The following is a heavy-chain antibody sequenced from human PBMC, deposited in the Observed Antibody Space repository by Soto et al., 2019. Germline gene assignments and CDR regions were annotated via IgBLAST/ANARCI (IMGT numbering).Heavy chain of an antibody. J-gene: IGHJ6*02. CDR1: GFIVSSNY. CDR3: ARDDYGLDV. Sequence: GGSLRLSCTASGFIVSSNYMSWVRQAPGKGLEWVSVIYSGGSANYADSVKGRFTISRDNSKNTLYLQMNNLRAEDTAVYYCARDDYGLDVWGQGTAVTVSS. V-gene: IGHV3-53*01. CDR2: IYSGGSA.